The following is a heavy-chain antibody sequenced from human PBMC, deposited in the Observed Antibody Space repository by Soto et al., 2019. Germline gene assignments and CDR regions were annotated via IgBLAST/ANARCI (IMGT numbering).Heavy chain of an antibody. Sequence: PSETLSLTCTVSTDSSSFTNSYWGWIRQPPRKGLQWIGSSSYNGGTFYNPSLKGRVVISFDTSKKQSSLQVTSVTAADTAVYFCARHRIEAVWRGFDFWGQGSPVTVSS. D-gene: IGHD3-10*01. CDR2: SSYNGGT. J-gene: IGHJ4*02. CDR3: ARHRIEAVWRGFDF. V-gene: IGHV4-39*01. CDR1: TDSSSFTNSY.